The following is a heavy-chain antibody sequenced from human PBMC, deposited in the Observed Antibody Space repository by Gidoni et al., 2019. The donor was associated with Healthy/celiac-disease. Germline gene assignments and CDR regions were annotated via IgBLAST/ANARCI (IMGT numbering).Heavy chain of an antibody. CDR1: GGSIRSYY. CDR2: IYYSGST. D-gene: IGHD3-3*01. CDR3: ARVGWSGYYTPTRFDY. V-gene: IGHV4-59*01. J-gene: IGHJ4*02. Sequence: QVQLQESGPGLVKPSETLSLTCTVSGGSIRSYYWSWIRQPPGKGLEWIGYIYYSGSTNYNPSLKSRVTISVDTSKNQFSLKLSSVTAADTAVYYCARVGWSGYYTPTRFDYWGQGTLVTVSS.